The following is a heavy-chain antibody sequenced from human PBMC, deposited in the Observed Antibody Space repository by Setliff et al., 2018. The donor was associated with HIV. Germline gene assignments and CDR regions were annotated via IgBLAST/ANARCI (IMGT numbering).Heavy chain of an antibody. V-gene: IGHV3-21*01. CDR3: ARDDGDYLFDY. J-gene: IGHJ4*02. D-gene: IGHD4-17*01. CDR1: GFTFSGYS. CDR2: ISSSSSSI. Sequence: PGGSLRLSCAASGFTFSGYSMNWVRRAPGKGLEWVSSISSSSSSIYYADSVKGRFTISRDNAKNSLYLQMNSLRADDTAMYYCARDDGDYLFDYWGQGTGVTV.